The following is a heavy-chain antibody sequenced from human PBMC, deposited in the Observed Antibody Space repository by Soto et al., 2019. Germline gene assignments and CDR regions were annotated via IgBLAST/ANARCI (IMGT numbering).Heavy chain of an antibody. CDR1: GFTFSSYG. CDR2: ISYDGSNK. J-gene: IGHJ4*02. V-gene: IGHV3-30*18. CDR3: AKDRSGYFDY. D-gene: IGHD3-3*01. Sequence: QVQLVESGGGVVQPGRSLRLSCAASGFTFSSYGMHWVRQAPGKGLEWVAVISYDGSNKYYADSVKGRFTISSDNSKNPLYLQMNSLRAEDTAVYYCAKDRSGYFDYWGQGTLVTVSS.